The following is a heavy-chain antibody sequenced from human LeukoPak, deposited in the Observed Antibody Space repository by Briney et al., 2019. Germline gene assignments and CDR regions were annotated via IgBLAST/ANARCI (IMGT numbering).Heavy chain of an antibody. D-gene: IGHD7-27*01. CDR1: GGSISSGGYY. Sequence: PSETLSLTCTVSGGSISSGGYYWSWIRQPPGKGLEWIGYIYHSGSTYYNPSLKSRVTISVDRSKNQFSLKLSSVTAADTAVYYCARWVLGYFDYWGQGTLVTVSS. CDR3: ARWVLGYFDY. V-gene: IGHV4-30-2*01. J-gene: IGHJ4*02. CDR2: IYHSGST.